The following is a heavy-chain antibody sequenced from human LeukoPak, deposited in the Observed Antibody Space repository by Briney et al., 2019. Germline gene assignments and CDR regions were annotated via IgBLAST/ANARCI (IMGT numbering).Heavy chain of an antibody. CDR2: INHSGST. CDR1: GGSFSGYY. J-gene: IGHJ4*02. Sequence: SETLSLTCAVYGGSFSGYYWSWIRQPPGKGLEWIGEINHSGSTNYNPSLKSRVTISVDKSKNQFSLKLSSVTAADTAVYYCARDSGGGSGSYYNDYWGQGTLVTVSS. D-gene: IGHD3-10*01. CDR3: ARDSGGGSGSYYNDY. V-gene: IGHV4-34*01.